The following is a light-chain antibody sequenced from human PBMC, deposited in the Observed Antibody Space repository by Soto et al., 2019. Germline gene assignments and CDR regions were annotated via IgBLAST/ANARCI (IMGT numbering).Light chain of an antibody. J-gene: IGKJ1*01. V-gene: IGKV3-11*01. CDR1: QSVSSY. CDR2: DAS. CDR3: QQRSNWT. Sequence: ENVLTQSPGTLSLSPGERATLSCRASQSVSSYLAWYQQKPGQAPRLLIYDASNRATGIPARFSGSGSGTDFTLTISSLEPEDFAVYYCQQRSNWTFGQGTKVDIK.